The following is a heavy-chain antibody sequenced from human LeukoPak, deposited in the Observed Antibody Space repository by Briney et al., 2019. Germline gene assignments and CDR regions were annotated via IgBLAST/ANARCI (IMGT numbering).Heavy chain of an antibody. V-gene: IGHV4-4*02. CDR3: ARRRYYYGSGNWFDP. CDR1: GGSISSSNW. CDR2: IYHSGST. J-gene: IGHJ5*02. D-gene: IGHD3-10*01. Sequence: SGTLSLTCVVSGGSISSSNWWSWVRQPPEKGLEWIGEIYHSGSTNYNPSLKSRVTISVDKSKNQFSLKLSSVTAADTAVYYCARRRYYYGSGNWFDPWGQGTLVTVSS.